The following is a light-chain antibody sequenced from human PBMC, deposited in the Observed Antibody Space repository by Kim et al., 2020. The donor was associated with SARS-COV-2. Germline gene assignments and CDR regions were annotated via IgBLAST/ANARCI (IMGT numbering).Light chain of an antibody. J-gene: IGKJ5*01. CDR1: RGVNSNY. Sequence: PGKKAAPSVRDRRGVNSNYLASDQQKHGQAPRLLSYIASSRATGIPDRFSGSGSGTEFTLTISRLWPEDFAVYYSHQYGSPPSTLGQGTRLEIK. CDR2: IAS. CDR3: HQYGSPPST. V-gene: IGKV3-20*01.